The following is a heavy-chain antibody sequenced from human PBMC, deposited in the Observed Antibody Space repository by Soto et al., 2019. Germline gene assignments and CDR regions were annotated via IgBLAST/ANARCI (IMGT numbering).Heavy chain of an antibody. Sequence: GLPLQIWCRGAGDNFAGYWIAWVRQMPGKGLELMGIIYPSDSDTRYRPSFQGQVTISADKSISSAYLQWSSLRASDTAMYYCARGGVSTRTFDYWGQGTPVTVSS. D-gene: IGHD3-3*01. CDR1: GDNFAGYW. CDR3: ARGGVSTRTFDY. J-gene: IGHJ4*02. V-gene: IGHV5-51*01. CDR2: IYPSDSDT.